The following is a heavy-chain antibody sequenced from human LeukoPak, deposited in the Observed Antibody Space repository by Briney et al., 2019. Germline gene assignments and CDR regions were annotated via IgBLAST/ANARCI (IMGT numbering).Heavy chain of an antibody. J-gene: IGHJ6*02. CDR3: ARDSGSYYNPDYYYYGMDV. Sequence: ASVKVSCKASGYTFTSYGISWVRQAPGQGLEWMGWISAYNGNTNYPQKLQGRVTMTTDTSTSTAYMELRSLRSDDTAVYYCARDSGSYYNPDYYYYGMDVWGQGTTVTVSS. D-gene: IGHD3-10*01. CDR2: ISAYNGNT. CDR1: GYTFTSYG. V-gene: IGHV1-18*01.